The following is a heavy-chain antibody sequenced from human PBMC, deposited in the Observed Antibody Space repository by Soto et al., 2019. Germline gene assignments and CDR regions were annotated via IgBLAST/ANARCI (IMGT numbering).Heavy chain of an antibody. D-gene: IGHD3-22*01. Sequence: SETLSLTCTVSGGSISSGGYYWSWIRQHPGKGLEWIGYIYYSGSTYYNPSLKSRVTISVDTSKNQFSLKLSSVTAADTAVYYCARGIPYYYDSSGYYRSHFDYWGQGTLVTVSS. V-gene: IGHV4-31*03. J-gene: IGHJ4*02. CDR2: IYYSGST. CDR3: ARGIPYYYDSSGYYRSHFDY. CDR1: GGSISSGGYY.